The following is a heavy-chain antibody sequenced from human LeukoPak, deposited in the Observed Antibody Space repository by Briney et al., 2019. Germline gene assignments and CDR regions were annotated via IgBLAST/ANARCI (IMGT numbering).Heavy chain of an antibody. J-gene: IGHJ6*02. CDR1: GGSFSGYY. CDR3: ARRSIAHYTVTSTYYYYYGMDV. Sequence: SETLSLTCAVYGGSFSGYYWSWIRQPPGKGLEWIGEIYHSGSTNYNPSLKSRVTISVDKSKNQFSLKLSSVTAADTAVYYCARRSIAHYTVTSTYYYYYGMDVWGQGTTVTVSS. CDR2: IYHSGST. D-gene: IGHD4-17*01. V-gene: IGHV4-34*01.